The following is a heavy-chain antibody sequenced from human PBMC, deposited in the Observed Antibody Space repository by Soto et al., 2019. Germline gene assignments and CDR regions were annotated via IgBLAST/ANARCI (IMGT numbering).Heavy chain of an antibody. D-gene: IGHD6-19*01. CDR3: AKVRYSSPMGYYYGMDV. Sequence: QAQLEQSGGEVKKPGSSVKVSCKASRVAFSKFIVTWVRQAPGLGLEWVGGIIPIFGTANYAQKFQGRVTSTADESTSTSYMEVNNLRSEATAVYYCAKVRYSSPMGYYYGMDVWGQGTTVTVSS. CDR1: RVAFSKFI. V-gene: IGHV1-69*01. J-gene: IGHJ6*02. CDR2: IIPIFGTA.